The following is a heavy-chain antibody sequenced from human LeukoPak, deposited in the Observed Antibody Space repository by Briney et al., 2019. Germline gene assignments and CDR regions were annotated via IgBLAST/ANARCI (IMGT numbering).Heavy chain of an antibody. D-gene: IGHD3-22*01. CDR1: GFTFSSYA. CDR2: ISGSGGST. Sequence: GGSLRLSCAASGFTFSSYAMSWVRQAPGKGLEWVSAISGSGGSTYYADSVKGRFTISRDNSKNTLYLQMNSLRAKDTAVYYCAKPTSSGYDAFDIWGQGTMVTVSS. CDR3: AKPTSSGYDAFDI. J-gene: IGHJ3*02. V-gene: IGHV3-23*01.